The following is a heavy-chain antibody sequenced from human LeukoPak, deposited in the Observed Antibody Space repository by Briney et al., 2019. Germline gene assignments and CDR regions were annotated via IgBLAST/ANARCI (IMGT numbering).Heavy chain of an antibody. J-gene: IGHJ4*02. CDR3: TTDTWYSAGH. Sequence: GGSLRLSCTASGFIFSGSWMAWIRQAPGKGLEWVAIIKKDGSEKYYVDSMKGRFTISRDNDKNSLFLQMNSLRAEDTAIYYCTTDTWYSAGHWGQGTLVTVSS. CDR1: GFIFSGSW. V-gene: IGHV3-7*03. CDR2: IKKDGSEK. D-gene: IGHD2-15*01.